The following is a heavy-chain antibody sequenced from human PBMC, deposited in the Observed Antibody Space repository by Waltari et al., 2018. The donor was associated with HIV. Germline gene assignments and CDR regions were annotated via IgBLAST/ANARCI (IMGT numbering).Heavy chain of an antibody. J-gene: IGHJ5*02. CDR1: GGSMTSSSYY. D-gene: IGHD4-4*01. CDR2: MSYSGST. V-gene: IGHV4-39*01. CDR3: ARSFSGYSNYFDP. Sequence: QLQLQESGPGLVKSSETLSLTCTVSGGSMTSSSYYLGWIRQPPGKGLEWIGSMSYSGSTYQKSSLRSRLTISVDTSKNQFSLKLTSVTAADTAVYYCARSFSGYSNYFDPWGQGTLVTVSS.